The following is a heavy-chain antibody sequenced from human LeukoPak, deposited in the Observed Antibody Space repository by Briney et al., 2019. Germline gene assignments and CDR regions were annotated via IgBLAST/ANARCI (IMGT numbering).Heavy chain of an antibody. CDR2: AHYSGST. Sequence: SETLSLTCSVSGGSISSSSHYWGWIRQPPGKGLEWIGSAHYSGSTYYNPSLKSRVTISVDTSKNQFSLKLSSVTAADTAVYYCARDPTYDGSGYYDDWGQGTLVTVSS. CDR1: GGSISSSSHY. J-gene: IGHJ4*02. D-gene: IGHD3-22*01. V-gene: IGHV4-39*07. CDR3: ARDPTYDGSGYYDD.